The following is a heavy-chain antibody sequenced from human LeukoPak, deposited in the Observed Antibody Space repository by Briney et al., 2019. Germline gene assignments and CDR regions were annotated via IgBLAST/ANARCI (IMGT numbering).Heavy chain of an antibody. CDR3: ARESIAAAGPAFDY. CDR1: GYTFTGYY. CDR2: INPNSGGT. V-gene: IGHV1-2*02. J-gene: IGHJ4*02. D-gene: IGHD6-13*01. Sequence: PAASVKVSCKASGYTFTGYYMHWVRQAPGQGLGWMGWINPNSGGTNYAQKFQGRVTITRDTSISTAYMELSRLRSDDTAVYYCARESIAAAGPAFDYWGQGTLVTVSS.